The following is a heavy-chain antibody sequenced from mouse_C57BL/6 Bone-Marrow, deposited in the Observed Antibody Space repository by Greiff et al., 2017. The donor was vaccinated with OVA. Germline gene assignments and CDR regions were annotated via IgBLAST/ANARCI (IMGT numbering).Heavy chain of an antibody. CDR2: IDPETGGT. CDR1: GYTFTDYE. V-gene: IGHV1-15*01. J-gene: IGHJ1*03. CDR3: TRSDGYFFYWYFDV. D-gene: IGHD2-3*01. Sequence: QVQLQQSGAELVRPGASVTLSCKASGYTFTDYEMHWVKQTPVHGLEWIGAIDPETGGTAYNQKFKGKAILTADKSSSTAYMELHSLTSEDSAVYYCTRSDGYFFYWYFDVWGTGTTVTVSS.